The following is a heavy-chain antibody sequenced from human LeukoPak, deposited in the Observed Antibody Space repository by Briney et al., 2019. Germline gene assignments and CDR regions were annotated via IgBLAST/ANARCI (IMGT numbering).Heavy chain of an antibody. CDR1: GFTFSSYS. CDR2: ISSSSSYI. J-gene: IGHJ6*02. V-gene: IGHV3-21*01. CDR3: ARESYDFWSGYWRDYGMDV. Sequence: GSLRPSCAASGFTFSSYSMNWVRQAPGKGLEWVSSISSSSSYIYYADSVKGRFTISRDNAKNSLYLQMNSLRAEDTAVYYCARESYDFWSGYWRDYGMDVWGQGTTVTVSS. D-gene: IGHD3-3*01.